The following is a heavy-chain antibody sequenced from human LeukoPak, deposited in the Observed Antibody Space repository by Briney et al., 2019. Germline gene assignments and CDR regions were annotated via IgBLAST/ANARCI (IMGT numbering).Heavy chain of an antibody. CDR2: ISGSGDNT. CDR1: GFTFSNYA. Sequence: PGGSLRLPCAASGFTFSNYAMSWVRQAPGKGLEWVSAISGSGDNTYYADSVKGRFTISRDNSKNTLFLQMNSLRAEDTAVYYCAKGGSSGSYYSFDYWGQGTLVTVSS. D-gene: IGHD1-26*01. CDR3: AKGGSSGSYYSFDY. J-gene: IGHJ4*02. V-gene: IGHV3-23*01.